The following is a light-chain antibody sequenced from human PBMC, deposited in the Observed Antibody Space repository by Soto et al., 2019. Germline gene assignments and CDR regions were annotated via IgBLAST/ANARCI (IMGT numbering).Light chain of an antibody. CDR3: SSYTSGTTRYV. Sequence: QSALTQPASVSRSPGQSVTISCTGTSSDVGGYNYVSWYQQNAGKAPKLTIYDVSNRPSGVSDRFSGSKSGNTASLTISGLQAEDEADYYCSSYTSGTTRYVFGTGTKLTVL. J-gene: IGLJ1*01. CDR1: SSDVGGYNY. V-gene: IGLV2-14*03. CDR2: DVS.